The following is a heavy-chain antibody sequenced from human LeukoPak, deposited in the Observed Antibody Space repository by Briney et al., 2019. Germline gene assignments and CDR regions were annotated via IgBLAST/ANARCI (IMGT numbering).Heavy chain of an antibody. Sequence: PGGSLRLSCAASGFNVSRNYMSWVRQAPAKGLEWGSVIYSGGSTYYADSVKGRFIISRDNSKNTVYLQMNSLRAEDTAVYYCARDLPRGNWEYWGQGTLVSVSS. CDR3: ARDLPRGNWEY. V-gene: IGHV3-53*01. J-gene: IGHJ4*02. D-gene: IGHD7-27*01. CDR1: GFNVSRNY. CDR2: IYSGGST.